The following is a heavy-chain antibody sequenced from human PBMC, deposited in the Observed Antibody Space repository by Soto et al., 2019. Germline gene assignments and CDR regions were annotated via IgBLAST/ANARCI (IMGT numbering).Heavy chain of an antibody. Sequence: PSETLSLTCTVSGGSISSYYWSWIRQPPGKGLEWIGYIYYSGSTNYNPSLKSRVTISVDTSKNQFSLKLSSVTAADTAVYYCAIGDLEMASHWGYYYYGMDVWGQGTTVTVSS. D-gene: IGHD3-16*01. CDR2: IYYSGST. CDR3: AIGDLEMASHWGYYYYGMDV. V-gene: IGHV4-59*01. CDR1: GGSISSYY. J-gene: IGHJ6*02.